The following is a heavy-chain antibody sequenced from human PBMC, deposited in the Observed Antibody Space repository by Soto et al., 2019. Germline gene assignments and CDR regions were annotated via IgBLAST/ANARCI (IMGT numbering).Heavy chain of an antibody. J-gene: IGHJ3*02. D-gene: IGHD6-6*01. CDR2: ISAYNGNT. V-gene: IGHV1-18*04. CDR1: GYTFTSYG. CDR3: ASPLGYSSSSVARWVAFDI. Sequence: ASVKLSCTASGYTFTSYGISWVRQAPGQGLEWMGWISAYNGNTNYAQKFQDRVTITRDRSMSTAYMELSSLRSEDTAMYYCASPLGYSSSSVARWVAFDIWGQGTMVTVSS.